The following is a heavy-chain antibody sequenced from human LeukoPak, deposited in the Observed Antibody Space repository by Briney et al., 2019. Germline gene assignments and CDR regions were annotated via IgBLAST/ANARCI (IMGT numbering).Heavy chain of an antibody. D-gene: IGHD6-19*01. CDR3: AKARGWAPYFDY. CDR1: GFSFSDSV. CDR2: ISHDVKTT. V-gene: IGHV3-30*04. Sequence: GGSLRLSCVASGFSFSDSVIHWVRQAPGKGLEWVAVISHDVKTTYYADSVKGRFTISRDNSKNTLFLQMNSLGAEDTAIYYCAKARGWAPYFDYWGQGTLVTVSS. J-gene: IGHJ4*02.